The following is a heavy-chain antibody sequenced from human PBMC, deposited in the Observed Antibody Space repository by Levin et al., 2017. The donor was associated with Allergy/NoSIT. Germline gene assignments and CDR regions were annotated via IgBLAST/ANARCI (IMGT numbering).Heavy chain of an antibody. Sequence: PSETLSLTCTVSGGSISSRGYYWSWIRQHPGKGLEWIGYIYYSGTTYYNPSLRSRVTISVDTSKNQFSLKLSSVTAADTAVYYCARVMLSTYYYMDGWGKGTTVTVSS. CDR3: ARVMLSTYYYMDG. V-gene: IGHV4-31*03. CDR2: IYYSGTT. D-gene: IGHD3-16*01. CDR1: GGSISSRGYY. J-gene: IGHJ6*03.